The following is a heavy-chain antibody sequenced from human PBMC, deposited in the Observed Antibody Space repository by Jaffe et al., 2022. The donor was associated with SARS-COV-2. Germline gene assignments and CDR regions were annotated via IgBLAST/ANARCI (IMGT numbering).Heavy chain of an antibody. D-gene: IGHD1-26*01. CDR2: IRGGGTT. CDR1: GFTFRNAW. Sequence: EVQLVESGGGLVMPGGSLRLSCAASGFTFRNAWLTWVRQAPGKGLEWVARIRGGGTTDYAAPVERRFSISRDDSRDMMYLQMHSLKTEDTAVYYCTADDSAVGAGELDYWGQGTLVTVSS. J-gene: IGHJ4*02. CDR3: TADDSAVGAGELDY. V-gene: IGHV3-15*01.